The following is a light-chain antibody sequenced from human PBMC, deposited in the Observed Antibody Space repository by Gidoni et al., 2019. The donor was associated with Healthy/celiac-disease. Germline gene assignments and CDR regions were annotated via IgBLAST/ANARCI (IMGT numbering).Light chain of an antibody. CDR3: QQRSNWPSWT. J-gene: IGKJ1*01. CDR2: DAS. V-gene: IGKV3-11*01. Sequence: EIVLTQSPATLSLSPGERATLSCRASQSVSSYLAWYQQKPGQAPRLLIYDASNRATGIPARFSASGSGTDFTLTISSLEPEDFAVYYCQQRSNWPSWTFXXXTKVEIK. CDR1: QSVSSY.